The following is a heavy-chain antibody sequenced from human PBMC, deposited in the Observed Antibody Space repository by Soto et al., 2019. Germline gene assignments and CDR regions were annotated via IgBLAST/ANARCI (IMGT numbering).Heavy chain of an antibody. J-gene: IGHJ6*03. V-gene: IGHV1-8*01. CDR1: GYTFTSYD. Sequence: QVHLVQSGAEVKKPGASVKVSCKSSGYTFTSYDMNWVRQVAGIGLEWMGWMNPNSGDTAYAQEFQGRVTTSRNTSISISYMELSNLRPAQTDVYYCARGLKILRVFGLKTYCYYDMDVRGKGTTVTLSS. CDR3: ARGLKILRVFGLKTYCYYDMDV. CDR2: MNPNSGDT. D-gene: IGHD3-10*01.